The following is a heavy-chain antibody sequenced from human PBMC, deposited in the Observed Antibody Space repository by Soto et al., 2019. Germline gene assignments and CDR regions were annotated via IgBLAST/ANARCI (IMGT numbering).Heavy chain of an antibody. J-gene: IGHJ4*02. Sequence: SVKVSCKASGGTFSSYAISWVRQAPGQGLEWMGGIIPIFGTANYAQKFQGRVTITADESTSTAYMELTSVTVEDTAVYYCATSYGNAWYTYWGQGTQVTVSS. CDR3: ATSYGNAWYTY. D-gene: IGHD6-13*01. CDR2: IIPIFGTA. V-gene: IGHV1-69*13. CDR1: GGTFSSYA.